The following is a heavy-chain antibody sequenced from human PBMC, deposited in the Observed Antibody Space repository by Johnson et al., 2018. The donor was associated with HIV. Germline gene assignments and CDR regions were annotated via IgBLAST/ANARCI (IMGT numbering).Heavy chain of an antibody. CDR3: TTGDIVVVLTAMLLPLHDAFDI. J-gene: IGHJ3*02. D-gene: IGHD2-15*01. CDR1: GFTFSSNA. Sequence: QMQLVESGGALIQPGGSLRLSCAASGFTFSSNAMHWVRQAPGKGLEWVAFIVYDGSKKYYADSVKGRFTISRANSKNTLYLQMNSLKIEDTAVYYCTTGDIVVVLTAMLLPLHDAFDIWGQGAMVTVSS. V-gene: IGHV3-30*02. CDR2: IVYDGSKK.